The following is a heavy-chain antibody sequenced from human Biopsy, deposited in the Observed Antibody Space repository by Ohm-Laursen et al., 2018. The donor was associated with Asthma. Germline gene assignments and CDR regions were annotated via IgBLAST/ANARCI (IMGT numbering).Heavy chain of an antibody. CDR3: AKRRGYSDLTDFDR. Sequence: SLRLSCTASGFAFRSYAMNWVRQAPGKGLEWVAVVSYDGGVAHYADSMKGRFTISRDNAKSTLYLQMNRLRTDDTAVYYCAKRRGYSDLTDFDRWGQGTLVTVSS. CDR1: GFAFRSYA. CDR2: VSYDGGVA. D-gene: IGHD3-3*01. V-gene: IGHV3-30*18. J-gene: IGHJ4*02.